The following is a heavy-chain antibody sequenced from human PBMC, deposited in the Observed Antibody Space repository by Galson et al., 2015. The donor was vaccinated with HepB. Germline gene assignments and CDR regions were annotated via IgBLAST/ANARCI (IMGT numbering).Heavy chain of an antibody. CDR2: INPSDGVT. J-gene: IGHJ4*02. CDR3: ARAADQYFDY. Sequence: SCKAFGYTFTTSDYMHWVRQAPGQGLEWMGIINPSDGVTNYTQKFQGRVTMTSDTSTSTVYIEVSSLRSEDTAVYYCARAADQYFDYWDQGTPVTVSS. CDR1: GYTFTTSDY. V-gene: IGHV1-46*01. D-gene: IGHD4-11*01.